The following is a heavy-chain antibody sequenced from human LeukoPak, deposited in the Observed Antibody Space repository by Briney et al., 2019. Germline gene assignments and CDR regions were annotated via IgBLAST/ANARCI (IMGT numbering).Heavy chain of an antibody. CDR2: INDNGRA. J-gene: IGHJ6*03. V-gene: IGHV4-34*01. CDR3: ARRWNYGRNYYIDV. D-gene: IGHD1-7*01. CDR1: GGSFSNYY. Sequence: PSETLSLTCAVYGGSFSNYYWNWIRQPPGKGLVWLGEINDNGRANYNPSLMSRVTVSVDTSKNQFSLRLTSVTATDTAVYYCARRWNYGRNYYIDVWGKGATVSVSS.